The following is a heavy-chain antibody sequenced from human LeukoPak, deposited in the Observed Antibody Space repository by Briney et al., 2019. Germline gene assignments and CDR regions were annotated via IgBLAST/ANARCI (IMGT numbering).Heavy chain of an antibody. J-gene: IGHJ4*02. D-gene: IGHD1-26*01. CDR2: INPNSGGT. CDR3: ARESRVGATRGHYYFDY. Sequence: ASVKVSCKASGYTFTGYYMHWVRQAPGQGLEWMGWINPNSGGTNYAQKFQGRVTMTRDTSISTAYMELSRLRSDDTAVYYCARESRVGATRGHYYFDYWGQGTLVTVSS. V-gene: IGHV1-2*02. CDR1: GYTFTGYY.